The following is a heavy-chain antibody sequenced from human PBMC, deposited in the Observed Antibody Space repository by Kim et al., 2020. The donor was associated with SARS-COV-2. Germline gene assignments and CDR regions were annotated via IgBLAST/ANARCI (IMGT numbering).Heavy chain of an antibody. J-gene: IGHJ5*02. CDR3: ARDPGYCSSTSCYTWFDP. V-gene: IGHV3-21*01. CDR2: ISSSSSYI. CDR1: GFTFSSYS. D-gene: IGHD2-2*02. Sequence: GGSLRLSCAASGFTFSSYSMNWVRQAPGKGLEWVSSISSSSSYIYYADSVKGRFTISRDNAKNSLYLQMNSLRAEDTAVYYCARDPGYCSSTSCYTWFDPWGQGTLVTVSS.